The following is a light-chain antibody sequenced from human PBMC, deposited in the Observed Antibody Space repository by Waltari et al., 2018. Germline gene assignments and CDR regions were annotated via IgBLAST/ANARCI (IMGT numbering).Light chain of an antibody. Sequence: QSALTQPASVSGSPGQSITISCTGTSSDVGAYNYVSWYQHYPGKAPKLIIYDVIKMSSGVSDRFSGSKSGNTASLTISGLQSEDEADYSCSSYARGSTWVFGGGTKLTVL. V-gene: IGLV2-14*03. CDR3: SSYARGSTWV. J-gene: IGLJ3*02. CDR1: SSDVGAYNY. CDR2: DVI.